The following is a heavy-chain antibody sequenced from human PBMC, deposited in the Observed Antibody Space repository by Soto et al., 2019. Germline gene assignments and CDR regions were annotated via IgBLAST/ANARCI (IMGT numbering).Heavy chain of an antibody. Sequence: ASVKVSCKASGYTFTVFYMHWVRQAPGQGLEWMGLINPSGDSTSYAQKFQGRVTMTRDTSTSTVYMELSSLRSEDTAVYYCARDRGYCTGGSCLASYWFDPWGQGTLVTVSS. CDR3: ARDRGYCTGGSCLASYWFDP. CDR2: INPSGDST. J-gene: IGHJ5*02. V-gene: IGHV1-46*01. CDR1: GYTFTVFY. D-gene: IGHD2-15*01.